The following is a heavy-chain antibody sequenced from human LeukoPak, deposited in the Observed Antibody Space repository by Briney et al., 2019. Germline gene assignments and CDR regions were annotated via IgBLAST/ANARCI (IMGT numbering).Heavy chain of an antibody. CDR3: ARVRRGYSSTLFDY. D-gene: IGHD5-18*01. J-gene: IGHJ4*02. V-gene: IGHV4-31*03. CDR2: IYYSGST. CDR1: GGSISSGGYY. Sequence: SGTLSLTCTVSGGSISSGGYYWSWIRQHPGKGLEWIGYIYYSGSTYYNPSLKSRVTISVDTSKNQFSLKLSSVTAADTAVYYCARVRRGYSSTLFDYWGQGTLVTVSS.